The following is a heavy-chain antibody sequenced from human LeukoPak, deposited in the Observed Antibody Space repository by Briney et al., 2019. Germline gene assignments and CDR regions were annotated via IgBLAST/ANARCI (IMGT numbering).Heavy chain of an antibody. D-gene: IGHD2-2*01. V-gene: IGHV4-34*01. CDR3: ARTSDIVVVPAAYGMDV. CDR2: INYSGST. J-gene: IGHJ6*04. Sequence: SETLSLTCAVYGGSFSGYYWSWIRQPPGKGREWIGEINYSGSTNYNPSLKSRVIISVDTSKNQFSLKLSSVTAADTAVYYCARTSDIVVVPAAYGMDVWGKGTTVTVSS. CDR1: GGSFSGYY.